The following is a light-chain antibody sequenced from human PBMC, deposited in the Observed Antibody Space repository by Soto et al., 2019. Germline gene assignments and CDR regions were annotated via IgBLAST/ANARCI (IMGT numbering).Light chain of an antibody. CDR2: ETS. Sequence: EILLTQSPHTLSVSPGERATLSWLASQSVGSNLAWYQQKPGQAPRLLILETSTRATGIPARFSGSGSGTEFTLTISNVQSEDFAVYYCKQYNNWPPFTFGQGTRLEIK. CDR1: QSVGSN. V-gene: IGKV3-15*01. J-gene: IGKJ5*01. CDR3: KQYNNWPPFT.